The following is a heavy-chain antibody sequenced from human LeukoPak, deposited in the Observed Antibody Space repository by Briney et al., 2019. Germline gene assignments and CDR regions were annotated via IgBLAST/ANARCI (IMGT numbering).Heavy chain of an antibody. D-gene: IGHD6-13*01. J-gene: IGHJ5*02. Sequence: SETLSLTCTVSGGSISSYYWSWIRQPPGKGLEWIGYIYYSGSTNYKSSLKSRVTISVDTSKNQFSLKLSSVTAADTAVYYCARVLAAAGNNWFDPWGQGTLVTVSS. CDR1: GGSISSYY. CDR3: ARVLAAAGNNWFDP. V-gene: IGHV4-59*12. CDR2: IYYSGST.